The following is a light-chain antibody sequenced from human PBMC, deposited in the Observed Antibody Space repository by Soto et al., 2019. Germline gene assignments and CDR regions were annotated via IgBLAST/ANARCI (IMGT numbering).Light chain of an antibody. CDR2: DVS. V-gene: IGKV1-5*01. J-gene: IGKJ4*01. CDR3: QQYDSYPLP. CDR1: RSINNL. Sequence: DVQVTQSPSFQSASVGDRVTITCRASRSINNLLAWYQQKPGKAPKFLIYDVSTLESGVPSRFSGSGSGTEFTLTISSLQPEDFATYYCQQYDSYPLPFGGGTKVDI.